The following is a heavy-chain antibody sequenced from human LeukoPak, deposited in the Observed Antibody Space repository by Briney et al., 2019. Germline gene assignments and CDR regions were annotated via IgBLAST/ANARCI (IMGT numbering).Heavy chain of an antibody. Sequence: ASVTVSCKTSGYTFTDYYIHWVRQAPGRGLEWMGWIIPNGGGTNYAQEFQGRVTMTRDTSISTAYMEVYTLTSDDTAIYYCASGDSDYDVNRRPLHYWGQGTLVTVSS. CDR3: ASGDSDYDVNRRPLHY. D-gene: IGHD5-12*01. V-gene: IGHV1-2*02. CDR1: GYTFTDYY. CDR2: IIPNGGGT. J-gene: IGHJ4*02.